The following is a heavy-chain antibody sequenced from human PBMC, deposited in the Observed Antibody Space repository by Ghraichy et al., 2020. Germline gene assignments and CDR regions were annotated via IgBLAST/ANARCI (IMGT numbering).Heavy chain of an antibody. D-gene: IGHD3-10*01. CDR1: GFSLSNARMG. Sequence: SGPTLVKPTETLTLTCTVSGFSLSNARMGVSWIRQPPGKALEWLAHIFSNDEKSYSTSLKSRLTISKDTSKSQVVLTMTNMDPVDTATYYCARIQEEGWFGELSGFDPWGQGTLVTVSS. CDR3: ARIQEEGWFGELSGFDP. V-gene: IGHV2-26*01. J-gene: IGHJ5*02. CDR2: IFSNDEK.